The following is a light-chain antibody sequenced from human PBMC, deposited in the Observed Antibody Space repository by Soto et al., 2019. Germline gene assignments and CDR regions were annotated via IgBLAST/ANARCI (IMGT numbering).Light chain of an antibody. V-gene: IGLV2-23*02. Sequence: ALAQPASVSGSPGQSITISCTGTSNDVGRYNLVSWCQQHPGKAPKLIIYEVTKRPSGFSNRFSASKSGNTASLTISGLQAEDEADYYCCSYAGSGTPYVFGTRTKVTVL. CDR2: EVT. CDR1: SNDVGRYNL. CDR3: CSYAGSGTPYV. J-gene: IGLJ1*01.